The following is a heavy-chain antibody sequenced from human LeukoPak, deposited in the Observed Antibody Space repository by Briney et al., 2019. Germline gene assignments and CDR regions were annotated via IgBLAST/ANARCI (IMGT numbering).Heavy chain of an antibody. Sequence: GGSLRLSCAASGFTFSSYAMSWVRQAPGKGLEWVSAISGSGGSTYYADSVKGRFTISRDNSKNTLYLQMKSLRAEDTAVYYCAKDDSAAGEGWFDPWGQGTLVTVSS. CDR1: GFTFSSYA. CDR2: ISGSGGST. CDR3: AKDDSAAGEGWFDP. J-gene: IGHJ5*02. D-gene: IGHD6-13*01. V-gene: IGHV3-23*01.